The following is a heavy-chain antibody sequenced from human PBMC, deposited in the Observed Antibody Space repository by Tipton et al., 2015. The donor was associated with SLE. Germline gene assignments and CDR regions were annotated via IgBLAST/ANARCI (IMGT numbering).Heavy chain of an antibody. CDR3: ARELGRPIVFDI. J-gene: IGHJ3*02. CDR1: GGSISSYY. Sequence: LRLSCNVSGGSISSYYWTWIRQPPGKGLEWIGYIFYNGDSNYNPSLKGRVTMSVDMSKNQFSLKLTSVTAADTAMYYCARELGRPIVFDIWGQGSLITVSS. V-gene: IGHV4-59*01. D-gene: IGHD2-15*01. CDR2: IFYNGDS.